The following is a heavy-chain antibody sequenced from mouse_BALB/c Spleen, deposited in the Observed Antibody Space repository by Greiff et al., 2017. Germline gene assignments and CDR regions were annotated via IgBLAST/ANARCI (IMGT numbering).Heavy chain of an antibody. CDR3: ARGGYEFAY. J-gene: IGHJ3*01. V-gene: IGHV14-3*02. Sequence: EVQLQQSGAELVKPGASVKLSCTASGFNFNDTYMHWVKQRPEQGLEWIGRIDPANGNTKYDPKFQGKATITADTSSNTAYLQLSSLTSEDPAVYYCARGGYEFAYWGQGTLVTVSA. CDR1: GFNFNDTY. D-gene: IGHD2-2*01. CDR2: IDPANGNT.